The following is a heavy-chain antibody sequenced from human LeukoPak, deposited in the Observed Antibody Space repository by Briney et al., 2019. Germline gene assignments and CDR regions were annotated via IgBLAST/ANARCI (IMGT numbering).Heavy chain of an antibody. V-gene: IGHV1-8*03. Sequence: ASVKVSCKASGYTFTSYDINWVRQATGQGLEWMGWMNPNSGNTGYAQKFQGRVTITRNTSISTAYMELSSLRSEDTAVYYCARGVYTYYDFWSGYPQEGYYYYYMDVWGRGTTVTVSS. CDR1: GYTFTSYD. CDR3: ARGVYTYYDFWSGYPQEGYYYYYMDV. CDR2: MNPNSGNT. J-gene: IGHJ6*03. D-gene: IGHD3-3*01.